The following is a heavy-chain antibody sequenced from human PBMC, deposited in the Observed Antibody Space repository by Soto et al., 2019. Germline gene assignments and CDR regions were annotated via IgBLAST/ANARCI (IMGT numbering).Heavy chain of an antibody. D-gene: IGHD6-19*01. CDR2: ISWNSGSI. J-gene: IGHJ3*02. V-gene: IGHV3-9*01. CDR3: AKDITPIAVAGSNAFDI. CDR1: GFTFDDYA. Sequence: EVQLVESGGGLVQPGRSLRLSCAASGFTFDDYAMHWVRQAPGKGLAWVSGISWNSGSIGYADSVKGRFTISRDNAKNSLYLQMNSLRAEDTALYYCAKDITPIAVAGSNAFDIWGQGTMVTVSS.